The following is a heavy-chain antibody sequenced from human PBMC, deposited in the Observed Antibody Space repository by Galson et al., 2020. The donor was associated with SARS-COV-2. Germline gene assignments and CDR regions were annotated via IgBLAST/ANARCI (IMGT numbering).Heavy chain of an antibody. J-gene: IGHJ3*02. Sequence: GGSLRLSCAASGFTFSSHDMHWVRQAPGKGLEWVAQIWFDGSNKYYAGSVKGRFTISRDSSRNTLYLQVNSLRAEDTAVYYCARDGQSGTPFAFDIWGQGTTVTVSS. V-gene: IGHV3-33*01. CDR3: ARDGQSGTPFAFDI. D-gene: IGHD4-4*01. CDR1: GFTFSSHD. CDR2: IWFDGSNK.